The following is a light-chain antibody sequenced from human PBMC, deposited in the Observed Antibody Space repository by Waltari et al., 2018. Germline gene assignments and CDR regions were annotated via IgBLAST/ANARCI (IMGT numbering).Light chain of an antibody. J-gene: IGKJ2*02. CDR1: QSLLHSNGYNY. CDR2: LGS. V-gene: IGKV2-28*01. Sequence: DIVMTQFPLSLPVTPVEPASLSCRSRQSLLHSNGYNYLDWYLQRPGQSPQLLIFLGSHRAAGVSDRFSGSGSGTDFTLKISTVEAEDVGVYYCMQALQFPSTFGQGTKLEI. CDR3: MQALQFPST.